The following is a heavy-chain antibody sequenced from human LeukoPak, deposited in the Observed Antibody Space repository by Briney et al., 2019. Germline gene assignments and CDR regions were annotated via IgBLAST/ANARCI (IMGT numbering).Heavy chain of an antibody. D-gene: IGHD2-2*01. CDR2: INHSGST. CDR3: ARVPVYCSSTSCSFDY. CDR1: GVSFSGYY. V-gene: IGHV4-34*01. Sequence: SETLSLTCAVYGVSFSGYYWSWIRQPPGKGLEWTGEINHSGSTNYNPSLKSRVTISVDTSKKQFSLKLSSGTAADTAVYYCARVPVYCSSTSCSFDYWGQGTLVTVSS. J-gene: IGHJ4*02.